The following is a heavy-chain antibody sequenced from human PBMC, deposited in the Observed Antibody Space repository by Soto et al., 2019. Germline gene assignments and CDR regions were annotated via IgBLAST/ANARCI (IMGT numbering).Heavy chain of an antibody. V-gene: IGHV3-13*01. D-gene: IGHD3-16*01. J-gene: IGHJ6*02. CDR2: IGTTGDR. CDR1: GFTFSNND. CDR3: ARESRFPVGTAATVTFYYTAMDI. Sequence: EVQLVESGGGLVQPGGSLRLSCAASGFTFSNNDMHWVRQVPGKGLEWVAAIGTTGDRYYAGSVKGRFTISRDNAKYSLYLQMNSLRAEDTAVYYCARESRFPVGTAATVTFYYTAMDIWGQGTTVTVSS.